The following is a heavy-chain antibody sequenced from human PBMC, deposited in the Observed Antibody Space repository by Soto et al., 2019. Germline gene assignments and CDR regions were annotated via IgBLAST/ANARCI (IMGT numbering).Heavy chain of an antibody. CDR2: IRNKDHSYTT. CDR3: ARGRLSSYYGGFDC. CDR1: GFTFSDHY. Sequence: EVQLVESGGGLVQPGGSLRLSCAASGFTFSDHYMDWVRQAPGRGLEWVGRIRNKDHSYTTEYAASVKGRFSISRDDSKSSLYLQFNSLKAEDTAVYFCARGRLSSYYGGFDCWGQGALVTVSS. J-gene: IGHJ4*02. V-gene: IGHV3-72*01. D-gene: IGHD3-3*01.